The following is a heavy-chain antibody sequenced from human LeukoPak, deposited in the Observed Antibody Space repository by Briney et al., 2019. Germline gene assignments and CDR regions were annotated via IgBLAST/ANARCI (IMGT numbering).Heavy chain of an antibody. J-gene: IGHJ4*02. V-gene: IGHV1-69*05. CDR3: ASRGGGSSSSDFDY. Sequence: ASLKVSCKASGGTFSSYAISWVRQAPGQGLEWMGGIIPIFGTANYAQKFQGRVTMTTDTSTSTPYMELRSLRSDDTAVYYCASRGGGSSSSDFDYWGQGTLVTVSS. CDR1: GGTFSSYA. D-gene: IGHD6-6*01. CDR2: IIPIFGTA.